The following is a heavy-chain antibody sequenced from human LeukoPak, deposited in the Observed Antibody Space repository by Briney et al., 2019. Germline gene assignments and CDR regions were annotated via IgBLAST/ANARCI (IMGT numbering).Heavy chain of an antibody. CDR3: ARDPVYCSGGSCYNYFDC. CDR2: ISSSSSYI. J-gene: IGHJ4*02. CDR1: GFTFSSYS. V-gene: IGHV3-21*01. D-gene: IGHD2-15*01. Sequence: GGSLRLSCAASGFTFSSYSMNWVRLAPGKGLEWVSSISSSSSYIYYADSLKGRFTISRDNAKNSLYLQMNSLRAEDTAVYYCARDPVYCSGGSCYNYFDCWGQGTLVIVSS.